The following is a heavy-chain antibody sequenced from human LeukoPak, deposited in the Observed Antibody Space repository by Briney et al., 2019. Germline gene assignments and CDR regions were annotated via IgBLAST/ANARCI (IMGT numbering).Heavy chain of an antibody. D-gene: IGHD3-10*01. CDR2: IGRSDGST. Sequence: GSLRLSCAASGFTSTNYAMTWVRQAPGKGLEWVSAIGRSDGSTYYADSVKGRFTISRDNSKNTLYLQMNSLRAEDTAVYYCAKDFMVRGVIGSAFDIWGQGTMVTVSS. CDR1: GFTSTNYA. V-gene: IGHV3-23*01. CDR3: AKDFMVRGVIGSAFDI. J-gene: IGHJ3*02.